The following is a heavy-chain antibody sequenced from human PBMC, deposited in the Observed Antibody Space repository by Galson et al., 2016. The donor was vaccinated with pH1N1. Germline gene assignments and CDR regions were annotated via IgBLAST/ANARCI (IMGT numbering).Heavy chain of an antibody. V-gene: IGHV3-73*01. CDR1: GFSFRETA. CDR3: TRQGPMVRGVARWLDY. D-gene: IGHD3-10*01. J-gene: IGHJ4*02. Sequence: SLRLSCAASGFSFRETAMHWVRQASGKGLEWIGRIRSKANNFATAYAASLKGRFTISRDDSNNMAYLQMSSLKTEDTAVYFCTRQGPMVRGVARWLDYWGQGTLVTVSS. CDR2: IRSKANNFAT.